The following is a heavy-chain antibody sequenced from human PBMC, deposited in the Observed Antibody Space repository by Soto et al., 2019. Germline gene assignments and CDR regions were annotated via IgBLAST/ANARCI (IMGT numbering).Heavy chain of an antibody. CDR3: ARDWGSSGWPN. D-gene: IGHD6-19*01. V-gene: IGHV4-31*03. J-gene: IGHJ4*02. Sequence: TLSLTCTVSGHSLSSGGYYWSWIRQHPGKGLEWVGYIYFTGSTLYNPSLKSRLAMSLDTSKNQFSLKLGSVTAADTAIYYCARDWGSSGWPNWGPGTLVTVSS. CDR1: GHSLSSGGYY. CDR2: IYFTGST.